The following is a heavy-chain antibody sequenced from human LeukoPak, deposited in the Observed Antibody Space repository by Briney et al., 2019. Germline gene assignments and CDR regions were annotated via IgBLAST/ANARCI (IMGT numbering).Heavy chain of an antibody. J-gene: IGHJ4*02. D-gene: IGHD5-12*01. Sequence: PSETLSLTCTVSGRSISSYYWSWIRQPPGKGLEWIGYIYYSGSTNYNPSLKSRVTISVDTSKNQFSLKLSSVTAADTAVYYCARDRDGYNDYWGQGTLVTVSS. CDR1: GRSISSYY. CDR2: IYYSGST. CDR3: ARDRDGYNDY. V-gene: IGHV4-59*01.